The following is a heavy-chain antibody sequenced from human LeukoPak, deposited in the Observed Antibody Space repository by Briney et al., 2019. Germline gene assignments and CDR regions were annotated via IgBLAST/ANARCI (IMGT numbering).Heavy chain of an antibody. J-gene: IGHJ5*02. CDR1: GGSFSGYY. D-gene: IGHD3-10*01. V-gene: IGHV4-34*01. CDR2: INHSGST. CDR3: ARDNRVLLWFGELVDNWFDP. Sequence: PSETLSLTCAVYGGSFSGYYWSWIRQPPGKGLEWIGEINHSGSTNYNPPLKSRVTMSVDTSKNQFSLKLSSVTAADTAVYYCARDNRVLLWFGELVDNWFDPWGQGTLVTVSS.